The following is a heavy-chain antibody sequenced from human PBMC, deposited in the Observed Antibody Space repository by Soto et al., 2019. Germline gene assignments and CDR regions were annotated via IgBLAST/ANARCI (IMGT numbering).Heavy chain of an antibody. V-gene: IGHV4-59*01. CDR3: ARDMHAGFSLYFDP. CDR1: GGSITSYD. J-gene: IGHJ5*02. D-gene: IGHD2-8*01. Sequence: SETLSLTCIVSGGSITSYDWSWIRQLPEKGLEWIAYTYYTGNTNYNPSFQSRVTISIDTSKNQLSLKMTSMTAADTAVYYCARDMHAGFSLYFDPWGQGTLVTVSS. CDR2: TYYTGNT.